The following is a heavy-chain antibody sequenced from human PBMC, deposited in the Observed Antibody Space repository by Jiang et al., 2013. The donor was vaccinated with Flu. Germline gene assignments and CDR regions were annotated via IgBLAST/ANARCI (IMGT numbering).Heavy chain of an antibody. CDR3: ARAYCSGGSCPNYYYYGMDV. V-gene: IGHV4-59*08. CDR1: GGSISSYY. J-gene: IGHJ6*01. CDR2: IYYSGST. Sequence: GPGLVKPSETLSLTCTVSGGSISSYYWSWIRQPPGKGLEWIGYIYYSGSTNYNPSLKSRVTISVDTSKNQFSLKLSSVTAADTAVYYCARAYCSGGSCPNYYYYGMDVWGQRGPRSPSPQ. D-gene: IGHD2-15*01.